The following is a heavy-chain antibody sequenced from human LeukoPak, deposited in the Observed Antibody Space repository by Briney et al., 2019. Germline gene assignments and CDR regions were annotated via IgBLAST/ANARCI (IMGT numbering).Heavy chain of an antibody. D-gene: IGHD3-3*01. CDR3: ARGGLEGFDY. J-gene: IGHJ4*02. CDR2: IYYSGST. V-gene: IGHV4-59*11. CDR1: GGSISSHY. Sequence: PSETLSLTCTVSGGSISSHYWSWIRQPPGKGLEWIGYIYYSGSTNYNLSLKSRVTISVDTSKNQFSLKLSSVTAADTAVYYCARGGLEGFDYWGQGTLVTVSS.